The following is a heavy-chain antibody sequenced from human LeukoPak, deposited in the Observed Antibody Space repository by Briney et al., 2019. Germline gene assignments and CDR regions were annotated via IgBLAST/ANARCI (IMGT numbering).Heavy chain of an antibody. Sequence: GGSLRLSCTASGFTFSTYSMNWVRQAPGKGLEWVSAISGSGGSTYYADSVKGRFTISRDNSKNTLYLQMNSLRAEDTAVYYCAKDWTLNFDYWGQGTLVTVSS. CDR2: ISGSGGST. CDR1: GFTFSTYS. V-gene: IGHV3-23*01. CDR3: AKDWTLNFDY. J-gene: IGHJ4*02. D-gene: IGHD3/OR15-3a*01.